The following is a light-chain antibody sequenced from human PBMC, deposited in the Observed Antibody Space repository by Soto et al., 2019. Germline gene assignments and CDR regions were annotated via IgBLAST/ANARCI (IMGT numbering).Light chain of an antibody. Sequence: EVVLTQSPATLSLSPGEGATLSCRASQSVRSHLAWYQQKPGQAPRLLIYDASNRATGIPARFSGNGFGTYITLISSRLEPEDFAVYYRQQRSSVLTFGQGTRLEIK. CDR1: QSVRSH. CDR2: DAS. CDR3: QQRSSVLT. V-gene: IGKV3-11*01. J-gene: IGKJ5*01.